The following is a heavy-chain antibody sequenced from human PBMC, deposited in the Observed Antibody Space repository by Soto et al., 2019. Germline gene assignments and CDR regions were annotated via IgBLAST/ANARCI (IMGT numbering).Heavy chain of an antibody. V-gene: IGHV3-30-3*01. CDR1: GFTFSSYA. D-gene: IGHD2-2*01. Sequence: QVQLVESGGGVVQPGRSLRLSCAASGFTFSSYAMHWVRQAPGKGLEWVAVISYDGSNKYYADSVKGRFTISRDNSKNTLYLQMNSLRAEDTAVYYCARGPAAMYYFDYWGQGTLVTGSS. CDR3: ARGPAAMYYFDY. CDR2: ISYDGSNK. J-gene: IGHJ4*02.